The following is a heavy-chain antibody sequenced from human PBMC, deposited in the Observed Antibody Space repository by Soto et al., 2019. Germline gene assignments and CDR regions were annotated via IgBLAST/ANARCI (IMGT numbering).Heavy chain of an antibody. J-gene: IGHJ4*02. CDR1: GFTFSSSA. D-gene: IGHD6-19*01. Sequence: EVQLLESGGGLVQPGGSLRLSCAASGFTFSSSAMSWVRQAPGKGLEWVSAISGSGSRTYYADSVKGRFTISRDNSKNTLYLQMNSLRAEDTAVYYCAKDREGTAVAGTFDYWGQGSLVTVSS. CDR3: AKDREGTAVAGTFDY. CDR2: ISGSGSRT. V-gene: IGHV3-23*01.